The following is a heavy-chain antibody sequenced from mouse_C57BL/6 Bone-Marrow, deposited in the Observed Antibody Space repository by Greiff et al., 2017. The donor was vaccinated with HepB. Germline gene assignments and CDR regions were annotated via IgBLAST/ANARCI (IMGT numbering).Heavy chain of an antibody. D-gene: IGHD1-1*01. J-gene: IGHJ1*03. CDR3: ARGWVVATSHFDV. Sequence: QVQLKESGAELVRPGASVKLSCKASGYTFTDYYINWVKQRPGQGLEWIARIYPGSGNTYYNEKFKGKATLTAEKSSSTAYMQLSSLTSEDSAVYFCARGWVVATSHFDVWGTGTTVTVSS. CDR1: GYTFTDYY. CDR2: IYPGSGNT. V-gene: IGHV1-76*01.